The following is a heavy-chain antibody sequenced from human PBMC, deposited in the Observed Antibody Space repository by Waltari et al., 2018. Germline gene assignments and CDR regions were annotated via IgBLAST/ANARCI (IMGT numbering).Heavy chain of an antibody. CDR1: GFTFSPFG. V-gene: IGHV3-21*02. CDR3: ARDGSGWSRDY. Sequence: EVLLVESGGGLVQPGGSLRLSCAASGFTFSPFGMTWFRQAPGKGLECDSTINFSGDGTYYADSVKGRFTISRDNAKNSVYLQMNTLRAEDTAVYYCARDGSGWSRDYWGQGILVTVSS. CDR2: INFSGDGT. J-gene: IGHJ4*02. D-gene: IGHD6-19*01.